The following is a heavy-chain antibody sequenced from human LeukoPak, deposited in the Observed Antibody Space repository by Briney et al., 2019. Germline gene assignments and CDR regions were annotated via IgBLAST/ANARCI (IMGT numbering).Heavy chain of an antibody. CDR1: GGSVSSKTYY. CDR3: ARDAIVGATYFDY. V-gene: IGHV4-39*07. CDR2: VYYSGST. D-gene: IGHD1-26*01. Sequence: SETLSLTCTVSGGSVSSKTYYWGWIRQTPGKGLEWIGNVYYSGSTYKNPSLQSRVTISVDTSKNQFSLKLSSVTAADTAVYYCARDAIVGATYFDYWGQGTLVTVSS. J-gene: IGHJ4*02.